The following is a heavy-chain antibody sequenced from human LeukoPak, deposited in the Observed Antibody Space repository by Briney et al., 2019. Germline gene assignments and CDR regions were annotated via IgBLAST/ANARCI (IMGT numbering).Heavy chain of an antibody. CDR3: ARDHVTGWSYYYYGMDV. D-gene: IGHD6-19*01. CDR2: INGDGSST. CDR1: GFTVSNNF. Sequence: GGSLRLSCAVSGFTVSNNFINWVRQAPGKGLVWVSRINGDGSSTTYADSVKGRFTISRDNAENTLNLQMNNLRAEDTAVYFCARDHVTGWSYYYYGMDVWGQGTTVTVSS. V-gene: IGHV3-74*03. J-gene: IGHJ6*02.